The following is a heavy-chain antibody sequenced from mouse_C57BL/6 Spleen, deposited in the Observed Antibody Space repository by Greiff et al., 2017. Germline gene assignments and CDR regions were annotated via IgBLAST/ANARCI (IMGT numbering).Heavy chain of an antibody. CDR2: IDPSDSYT. V-gene: IGHV1-59*01. D-gene: IGHD1-1*01. Sequence: QVQLQQPGAELVRPGTSVKLSCKASGYTFTSYWMHWVKQRTGQGLEWIGVIDPSDSYTNYNQKFKGKATLTVDTSSSTAYMQLSSLTSEDSAVYYCARSGYYGSSHYWYFDVWGTGTTVTVSS. J-gene: IGHJ1*03. CDR1: GYTFTSYW. CDR3: ARSGYYGSSHYWYFDV.